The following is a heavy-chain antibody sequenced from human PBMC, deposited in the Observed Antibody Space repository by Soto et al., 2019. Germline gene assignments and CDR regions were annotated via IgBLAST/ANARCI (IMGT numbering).Heavy chain of an antibody. V-gene: IGHV3-23*01. Sequence: PGGSLRLSCAASGFTFSSYAMSWVRQAPGKGLEWVSAISVSGGSTYYADSVKGRFTISRDNSKNTLYLQMNSLRAEDTAVYYCAKSQLLWFGELSVHYGMDVWGQGTTVTVSS. J-gene: IGHJ6*02. CDR1: GFTFSSYA. CDR3: AKSQLLWFGELSVHYGMDV. CDR2: ISVSGGST. D-gene: IGHD3-10*01.